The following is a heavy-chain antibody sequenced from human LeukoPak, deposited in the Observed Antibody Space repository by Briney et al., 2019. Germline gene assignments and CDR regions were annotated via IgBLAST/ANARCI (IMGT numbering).Heavy chain of an antibody. CDR1: GGSISSSSYY. Sequence: SETLSLTCTVSGGSISSSSYYWGWIRQPPGKGLEWIGSIYYSGSTYYNPSLKSRVTISVDTSKNQSSLKLSSVTAADTAVYYCARNYGDYVFYWGQGTLVTVSS. D-gene: IGHD4-17*01. V-gene: IGHV4-39*01. J-gene: IGHJ4*02. CDR3: ARNYGDYVFY. CDR2: IYYSGST.